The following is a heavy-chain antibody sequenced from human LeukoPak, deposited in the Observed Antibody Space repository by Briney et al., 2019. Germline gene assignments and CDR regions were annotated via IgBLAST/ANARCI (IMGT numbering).Heavy chain of an antibody. J-gene: IGHJ4*02. Sequence: GGSLNISCKGSGYSFTSYWIGWVRQMPGKGLELIGIIYPGDSDTRYRPSFQGQVTISADKSISTAYLQWSSLKASDTAMYYCARLLRNIAAAVYYFDYWGQGTLVTVSS. CDR2: IYPGDSDT. D-gene: IGHD6-13*01. V-gene: IGHV5-51*01. CDR3: ARLLRNIAAAVYYFDY. CDR1: GYSFTSYW.